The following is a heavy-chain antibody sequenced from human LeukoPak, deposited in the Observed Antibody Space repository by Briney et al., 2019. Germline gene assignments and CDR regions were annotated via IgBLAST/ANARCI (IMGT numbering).Heavy chain of an antibody. CDR2: ISGSGGNT. J-gene: IGHJ4*02. CDR1: GFTFSSYA. V-gene: IGHV3-23*01. Sequence: GGSLRLSCAASGFTFSSYAMSWVRQAPGKGLEWVSLISGSGGNTYYADSVKGRLTISRDNSKNTLYLQMNSLRAEDTAVYYCAKRIQLWLYFDYWGQGTLVTVSS. D-gene: IGHD5-18*01. CDR3: AKRIQLWLYFDY.